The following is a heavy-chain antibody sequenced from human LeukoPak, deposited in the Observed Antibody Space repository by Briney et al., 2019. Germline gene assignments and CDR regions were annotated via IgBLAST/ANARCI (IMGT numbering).Heavy chain of an antibody. V-gene: IGHV4-34*01. Sequence: PSETLSLTCAVYGGSFSGYYWSWIRQPPGKGLEWIGEINHSGSTNYNPSLKSRVTISVDTSKNQFSLKLSSVTAADTAVYYCARGRLRYYYHSSRYYYGIRFDYWGQRTLVTVSS. CDR1: GGSFSGYY. CDR2: INHSGST. J-gene: IGHJ4*02. D-gene: IGHD3-22*01. CDR3: ARGRLRYYYHSSRYYYGIRFDY.